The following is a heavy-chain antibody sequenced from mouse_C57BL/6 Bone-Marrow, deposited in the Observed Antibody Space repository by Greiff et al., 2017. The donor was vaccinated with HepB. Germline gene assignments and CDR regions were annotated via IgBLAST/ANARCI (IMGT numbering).Heavy chain of an antibody. CDR3: ARRYYYGSSSWYFDV. V-gene: IGHV1-59*01. D-gene: IGHD1-1*01. Sequence: QVQLQQPGAELVRPGTSVKLSCKASGYTFTSYWMPWVKQRPGQGLEWIGVIDPSDSYTNYNQKFKGKATLTVDTSSSTAYMQLSSLTSEDSSVYYCARRYYYGSSSWYFDVWGTGTTVTVSA. CDR2: IDPSDSYT. J-gene: IGHJ1*03. CDR1: GYTFTSYW.